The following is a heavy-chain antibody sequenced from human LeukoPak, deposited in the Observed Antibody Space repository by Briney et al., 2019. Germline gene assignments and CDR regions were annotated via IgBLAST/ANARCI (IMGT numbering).Heavy chain of an antibody. CDR1: GFTFSSYA. CDR2: ITGGGDST. CDR3: TKGPPDSSTWYKRTEG. V-gene: IGHV3-23*01. J-gene: IGHJ4*02. Sequence: PGGSLRLSCAASGFTFSSYAMGWVRQAPGKGLEWVSAITGGGDSTYCADPVKGRFTISRDNSKNTLYLQMNSLRVEDTAVCYCTKGPPDSSTWYKRTEGWGQGTLVTVSS. D-gene: IGHD6-13*01.